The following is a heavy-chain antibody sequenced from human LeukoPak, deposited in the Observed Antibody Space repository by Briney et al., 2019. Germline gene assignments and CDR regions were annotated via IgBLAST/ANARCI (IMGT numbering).Heavy chain of an antibody. Sequence: GASVKVSCKASGYTFTSYYMHWVRQAPGQGLEWMGIINPSGGSTSYAQKFQGRVTMTRDTSTSTVYMELSSLRSEDTAVYYCARDRPYPSGLRFLEWSKPDFDYWGQGTLVTVSS. CDR2: INPSGGST. V-gene: IGHV1-46*01. D-gene: IGHD3-3*01. CDR3: ARDRPYPSGLRFLEWSKPDFDY. J-gene: IGHJ4*02. CDR1: GYTFTSYY.